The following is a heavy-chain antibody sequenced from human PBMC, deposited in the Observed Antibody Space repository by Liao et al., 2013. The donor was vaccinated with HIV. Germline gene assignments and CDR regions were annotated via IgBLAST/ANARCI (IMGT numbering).Heavy chain of an antibody. CDR1: GGSFSDYS. J-gene: IGHJ4*02. CDR3: ARGHLGGCGGNCYSGIDY. Sequence: VQLQQWGAGLLKSAETLSLTCTVYGGSFSDYSWSWIRQTPGKGLEWIGDINYRGSTNYNPSLKSRLTISVDTSKNQFSLKLSSVTAADTAVYYCARGHLGGCGGNCYSGIDYWGQGTLVTVSS. CDR2: INYRGST. V-gene: IGHV4-34*01. D-gene: IGHD2-21*01.